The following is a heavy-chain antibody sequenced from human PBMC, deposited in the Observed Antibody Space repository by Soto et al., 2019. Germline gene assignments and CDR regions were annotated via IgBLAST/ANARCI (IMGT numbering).Heavy chain of an antibody. CDR1: GFTFGDYA. Sequence: GGSLRLSCTASGFTFGDYAMSWFHQAPGKGLEWVGFIRSKAYGGTTEYAASVKGRFTISRDDSKSIAYLQMNSLKTEDTAVYYCTKYYDYIWGSYRSWDALDIWGQGTMVTVSS. D-gene: IGHD3-16*02. J-gene: IGHJ3*02. V-gene: IGHV3-49*03. CDR3: TKYYDYIWGSYRSWDALDI. CDR2: IRSKAYGGTT.